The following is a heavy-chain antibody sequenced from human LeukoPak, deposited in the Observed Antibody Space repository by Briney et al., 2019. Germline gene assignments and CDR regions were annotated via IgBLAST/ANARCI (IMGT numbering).Heavy chain of an antibody. CDR3: ASTSKYIGSGRDDSFDI. CDR2: ISYSGGT. CDR1: GGSISSGGYS. Sequence: SETLSLTCAVSGGSISSGGYSWSWIRQPPGKGLEWIGYISYSGGTYYNPPLQSRVSISADTSKSRFSLKMNSVTAADTAVYYCASTSKYIGSGRDDSFDIWGQGTMVTVSS. V-gene: IGHV4-30-2*05. J-gene: IGHJ3*02. D-gene: IGHD3-10*01.